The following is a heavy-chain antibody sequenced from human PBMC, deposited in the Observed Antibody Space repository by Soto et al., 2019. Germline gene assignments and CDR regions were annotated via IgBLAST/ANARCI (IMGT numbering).Heavy chain of an antibody. CDR1: GYSFTSYW. CDR3: ASLSPYLDEGNYFDY. V-gene: IGHV5-51*03. D-gene: IGHD1-1*01. Sequence: EVQLVQSGAEVKKPGESLKISSKGSGYSFTSYWIGWVRQMPGKGLEWMGIIYPGDSDTRYSPSFQGQVTISADKSISTAYLQWSSLKASDTAMYYCASLSPYLDEGNYFDYWGQGTLVTVSS. CDR2: IYPGDSDT. J-gene: IGHJ4*02.